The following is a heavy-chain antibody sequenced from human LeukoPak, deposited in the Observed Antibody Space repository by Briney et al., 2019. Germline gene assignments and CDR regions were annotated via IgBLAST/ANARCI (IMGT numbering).Heavy chain of an antibody. V-gene: IGHV3-21*01. Sequence: PGGSLRLSCAASGFTFSSYSMNWVRQAPGKGLEWVSSISSSSSYIYYADSVKGRFTISRDNAKNSLYLQMNSLRAEDTAVYYCARGAPGRDPNCFDYWGQGTLVTVSS. J-gene: IGHJ4*02. CDR1: GFTFSSYS. CDR2: ISSSSSYI. CDR3: ARGAPGRDPNCFDY.